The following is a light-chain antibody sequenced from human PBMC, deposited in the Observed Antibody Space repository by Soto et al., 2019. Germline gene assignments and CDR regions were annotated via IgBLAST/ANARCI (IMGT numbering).Light chain of an antibody. V-gene: IGKV1-27*01. CDR2: AAS. Sequence: IQMTQSPSSLSASVVDGVTVTCLASQSISSWLAWYQQKPGKVPKLLIYAASTLQSGVPSRFSGSGSGTDFTLTISSLQPEDVATYYCQQYNSYSWTFGQGTKVDIK. CDR3: QQYNSYSWT. CDR1: QSISSW. J-gene: IGKJ1*01.